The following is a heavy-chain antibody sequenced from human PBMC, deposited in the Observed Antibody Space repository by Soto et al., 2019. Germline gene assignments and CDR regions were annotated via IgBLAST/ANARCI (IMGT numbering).Heavy chain of an antibody. Sequence: LXLTCTLSGGSIRGFYWSWVRQSPGKGLEWIGYTFHNGDTSYNPSLEGRVTISVDTSVNQFFLKLRSVTAADTAIYYCAKGGWELTRWGQGTLVTVSS. CDR3: AKGGWELTR. J-gene: IGHJ4*02. CDR2: TFHNGDT. V-gene: IGHV4-59*01. D-gene: IGHD1-26*01. CDR1: GGSIRGFY.